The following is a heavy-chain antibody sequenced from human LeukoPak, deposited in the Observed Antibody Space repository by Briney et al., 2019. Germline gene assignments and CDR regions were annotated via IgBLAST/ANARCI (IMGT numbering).Heavy chain of an antibody. CDR3: TSQIPEYSSSSGAFDI. J-gene: IGHJ3*02. CDR2: IRSKANSYAT. Sequence: GGSLRLSGAASGFTFSGSAMHWVRQASGKGLEWAGLIRSKANSYATAYAASVKGRFTISRDDSKNTAYLQMNSLKTEDTAVYYCTSQIPEYSSSSGAFDIWGQGTMVTVSS. D-gene: IGHD6-6*01. CDR1: GFTFSGSA. V-gene: IGHV3-73*01.